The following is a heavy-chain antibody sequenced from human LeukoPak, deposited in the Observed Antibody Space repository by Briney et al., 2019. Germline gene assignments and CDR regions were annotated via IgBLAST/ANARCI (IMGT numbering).Heavy chain of an antibody. CDR1: GFTFSDYA. J-gene: IGHJ4*02. CDR2: SSHDEVGK. D-gene: IGHD4/OR15-4a*01. V-gene: IGHV3-30*18. Sequence: GGSLRLSCVGSGFTFSDYAIHWVRQAPGKGLEWVAVSSHDEVGKQFADSVKGRFTLSRDNSRDSVHLQMNRLRDEDTAVYYCAKDRGYGEHEPFESWGQGSLVTVSS. CDR3: AKDRGYGEHEPFES.